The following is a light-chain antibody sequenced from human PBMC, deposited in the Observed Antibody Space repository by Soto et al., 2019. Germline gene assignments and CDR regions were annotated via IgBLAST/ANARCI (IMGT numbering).Light chain of an antibody. V-gene: IGKV1-5*01. CDR1: QSISSW. Sequence: DIQMTQSPSTLSASVGDRVTITCRASQSISSWLAWYQPRPGKAPKLLIYDASSLESGVPSRFSGSGSGTEFTLTISSLQPDDFATYYCQQYNSYSTFGQGTKVDNK. CDR3: QQYNSYST. J-gene: IGKJ1*01. CDR2: DAS.